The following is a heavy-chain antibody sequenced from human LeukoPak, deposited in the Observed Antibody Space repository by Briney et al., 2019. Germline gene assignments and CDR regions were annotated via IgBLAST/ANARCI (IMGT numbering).Heavy chain of an antibody. J-gene: IGHJ4*02. V-gene: IGHV3-72*01. CDR3: ARDSRDIVVVPAGL. Sequence: GGSLRLSCAASGFTFSDHYMDWVRQAPGKGLEWVGRTRNKANSYTTEYAASVKGRFTISRDDSKNSLYLQMNSLRAEDTAVYYCARDSRDIVVVPAGLWGQGTLVTVSS. CDR1: GFTFSDHY. CDR2: TRNKANSYTT. D-gene: IGHD2-2*01.